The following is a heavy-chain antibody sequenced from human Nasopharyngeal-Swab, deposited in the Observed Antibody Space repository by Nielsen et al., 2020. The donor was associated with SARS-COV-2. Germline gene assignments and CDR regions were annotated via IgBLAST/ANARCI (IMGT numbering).Heavy chain of an antibody. CDR3: ARPYGDPYGMDV. D-gene: IGHD4-17*01. CDR1: GGSISSYY. Sequence: SETLSLTCTVSGGSISSYYWSWIRQPPGKGLEWIGYIYYSGSTNYNPSLKSRVTISVDTSKNQFSLKLSSVTAADTAVYYCARPYGDPYGMDVWGQGTTVTVSS. J-gene: IGHJ6*02. V-gene: IGHV4-59*01. CDR2: IYYSGST.